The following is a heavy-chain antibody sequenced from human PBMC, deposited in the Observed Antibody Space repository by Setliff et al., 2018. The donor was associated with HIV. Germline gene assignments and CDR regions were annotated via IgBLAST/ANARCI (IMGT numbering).Heavy chain of an antibody. CDR3: IIAYSSGWLAPMGFDS. CDR1: GGSISGYY. CDR2: IYYSVST. J-gene: IGHJ4*02. V-gene: IGHV4-59*12. Sequence: PSETLSLTCPVSGGSISGYYWSWIRQPPGKGLEWIGYIYYSVSTNYNPSLKSRVTISVDTSKTQFSLRLSSVTAADTAVYYCIIAYSSGWLAPMGFDSWGQGTLVTVSS. D-gene: IGHD6-19*01.